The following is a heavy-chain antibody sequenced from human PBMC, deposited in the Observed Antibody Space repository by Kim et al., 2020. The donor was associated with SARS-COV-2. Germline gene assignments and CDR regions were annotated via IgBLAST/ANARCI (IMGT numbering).Heavy chain of an antibody. CDR1: GFTFSGSA. D-gene: IGHD2-15*01. Sequence: GGSLRLSCAASGFTFSGSAVHWVRQASGRGLEWVGRIRSKANSYATAYAASVKGRFTISRDDSKNTAYLQMSSLKTEDTAVYYCTRHEWWAYYYGMDVWGQGTTVTVSS. J-gene: IGHJ6*02. CDR2: IRSKANSYAT. V-gene: IGHV3-73*01. CDR3: TRHEWWAYYYGMDV.